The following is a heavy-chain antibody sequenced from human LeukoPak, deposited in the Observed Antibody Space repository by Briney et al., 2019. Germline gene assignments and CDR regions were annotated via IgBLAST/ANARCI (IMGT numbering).Heavy chain of an antibody. J-gene: IGHJ5*02. CDR1: GFTFSSYG. V-gene: IGHV3-21*01. D-gene: IGHD2-15*01. Sequence: GGSLRLSCPASGFTFSSYGMNWVRQAPGKGLEWVSSIRIIRSNIYYADSVKGRFTISRDNAKNSLYLQMNSLRAEDTAVYYCARDCLDIVVVVAAMADNWFDPWGQGTLVTVSS. CDR2: IRIIRSNI. CDR3: ARDCLDIVVVVAAMADNWFDP.